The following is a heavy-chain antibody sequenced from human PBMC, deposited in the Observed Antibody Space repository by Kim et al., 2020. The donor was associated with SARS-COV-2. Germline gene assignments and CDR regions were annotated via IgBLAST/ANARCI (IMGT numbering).Heavy chain of an antibody. CDR3: AREMGATRLDY. Sequence: SYNPSRKSRVTISVDTSKNQFCLKLSSVTAADTAVYYCAREMGATRLDYWGQGTLVTGSS. V-gene: IGHV4-39*07. J-gene: IGHJ4*02. D-gene: IGHD1-26*01.